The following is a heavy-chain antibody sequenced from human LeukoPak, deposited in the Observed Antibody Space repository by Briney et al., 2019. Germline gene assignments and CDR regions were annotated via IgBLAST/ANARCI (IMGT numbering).Heavy chain of an antibody. D-gene: IGHD5-18*01. Sequence: PSETLSLTCTVSGGSITSSNYYWGWIRQPPGKGLEWIGSIYHSGTTYYNPSLKSRVTISADTSKNHFSLRLSSVTAADTAVYYCARYTEMVTGQIDYWGQGTLVTVSS. J-gene: IGHJ4*02. V-gene: IGHV4-39*02. CDR1: GGSITSSNYY. CDR3: ARYTEMVTGQIDY. CDR2: IYHSGTT.